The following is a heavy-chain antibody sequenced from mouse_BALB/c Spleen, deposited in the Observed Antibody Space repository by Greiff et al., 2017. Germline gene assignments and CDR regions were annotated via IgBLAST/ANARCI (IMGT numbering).Heavy chain of an antibody. V-gene: IGHV5-4*02. CDR3: ARGITRAWFAY. D-gene: IGHD2-4*01. CDR1: GFTFSDYY. CDR2: ISDGGSYT. J-gene: IGHJ3*01. Sequence: EVHLVESGGGLVKPGGSLKLSCAASGFTFSDYYMYWVRQTPEKRLEWVATISDGGSYTYYPDSVKGRFTISRDNAKNNLYLQMSSLKSEDTAMYYCARGITRAWFAYWGQGTLVTVSA.